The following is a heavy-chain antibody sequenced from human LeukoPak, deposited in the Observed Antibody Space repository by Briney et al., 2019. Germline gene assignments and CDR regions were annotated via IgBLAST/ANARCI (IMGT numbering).Heavy chain of an antibody. CDR1: GFSLSTSGVG. D-gene: IGHD2-15*01. CDR3: ARLSGDIVVVIASKDWFDP. Sequence: SGPTLFQPTQPLTLTCTFSGFSLSTSGVGVGWIRQPPVKALEWLALIYWDDDKRYSPSLKSRLTITKDTSKNQVVLTMTNMDPVDTATYYCARLSGDIVVVIASKDWFDPWGQGTLVTVSS. CDR2: IYWDDDK. V-gene: IGHV2-5*02. J-gene: IGHJ5*02.